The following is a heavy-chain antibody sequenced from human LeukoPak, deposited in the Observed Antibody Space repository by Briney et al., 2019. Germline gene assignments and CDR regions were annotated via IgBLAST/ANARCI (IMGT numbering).Heavy chain of an antibody. CDR3: AKDPTYYDILTGYPA. CDR1: GFTYSSYA. D-gene: IGHD3-9*01. Sequence: GVSLRLSCAASGFTYSSYAMRWVRHAPGKGLECVLDLTGSGGSTYYADASKGRFTIYRDNTKNKMYLQMNSLRAEDTDVYYCAKDPTYYDILTGYPAWGQGTLVTVSS. V-gene: IGHV3-23*01. J-gene: IGHJ5*02. CDR2: LTGSGGST.